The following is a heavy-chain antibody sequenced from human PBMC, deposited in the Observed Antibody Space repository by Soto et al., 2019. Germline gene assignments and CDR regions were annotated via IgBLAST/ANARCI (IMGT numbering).Heavy chain of an antibody. V-gene: IGHV1-18*01. CDR1: GYTFTSYG. CDR3: ARIPAYYYDSSGYYPDAFDI. CDR2: ISAYNGNT. D-gene: IGHD3-22*01. Sequence: ASVKVSCKASGYTFTSYGISWVRQAPGQGLEWMGWISAYNGNTNYAQKLQGRVTMTTDTSTSTAYMELRSLRSDDTAVYYCARIPAYYYDSSGYYPDAFDIWGQGTMVTVSS. J-gene: IGHJ3*02.